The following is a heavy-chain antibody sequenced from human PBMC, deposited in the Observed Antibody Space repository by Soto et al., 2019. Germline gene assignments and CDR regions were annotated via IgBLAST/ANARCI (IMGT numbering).Heavy chain of an antibody. CDR3: ARSMIYGDYVPWFDP. D-gene: IGHD4-17*01. J-gene: IGHJ5*02. CDR1: GFTFSSYA. Sequence: PGGSLRLSCAASGFTFSSYAMSWVRQAPGKGLEWVSAISGSGGSTYYADSVKGRFTISRDSSKNTLYLQMNSLRAEDTAVYYCARSMIYGDYVPWFDPWGQGTLVTVSS. CDR2: ISGSGGST. V-gene: IGHV3-23*01.